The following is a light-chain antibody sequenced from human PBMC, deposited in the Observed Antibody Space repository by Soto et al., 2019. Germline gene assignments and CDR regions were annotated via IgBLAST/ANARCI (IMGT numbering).Light chain of an antibody. CDR3: QQYYSTPS. CDR1: QSLLYSSKNKYH. V-gene: IGKV4-1*01. CDR2: WAS. J-gene: IGKJ4*01. Sequence: DIVIPNFPASLAVSLGERATINCKSRQSLLYSSKNKYHLACYQQRPGQPPMVLIYWASTRESGVPDRFSGSGSGTDFTLTISSLQAEDVAVYYCQQYYSTPSFGGGTKVDIK.